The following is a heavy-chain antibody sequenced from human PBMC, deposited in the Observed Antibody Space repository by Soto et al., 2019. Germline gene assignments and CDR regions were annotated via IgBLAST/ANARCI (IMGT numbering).Heavy chain of an antibody. J-gene: IGHJ6*02. D-gene: IGHD1-1*01. CDR3: TSERPGGYCTTSPPYFPHV. CDR1: GFTFTSSA. CDR2: ISISGSDT. V-gene: IGHV3-23*01. Sequence: PGGSLRLSCAASGFTFTSSAMSWVRQAPGKGLEWVSPISISGSDTYYADSVKGRFTISRDNSKNTLFLQMNNLRVGDTAVYYYTSERPGGYCTTSPPYFPHVWGQGTMVTVSS.